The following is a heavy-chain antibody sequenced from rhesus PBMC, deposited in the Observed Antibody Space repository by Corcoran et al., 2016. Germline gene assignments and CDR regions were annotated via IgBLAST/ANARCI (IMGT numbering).Heavy chain of an antibody. Sequence: QVQLQESGPGLVKPSETLSLTCAVPGGSISDDYFWCWIRQPPGKGLERIGYIYGSGGGTNYNPSLRNRVTISIATAKNQFSLKLSSVTAAATAVYYCASLIAAAYFDYWGQGVLVTVSS. D-gene: IGHD6-25*01. J-gene: IGHJ4*01. CDR2: IYGSGGGT. CDR1: GGSISDDYF. V-gene: IGHV4-106*01. CDR3: ASLIAAAYFDY.